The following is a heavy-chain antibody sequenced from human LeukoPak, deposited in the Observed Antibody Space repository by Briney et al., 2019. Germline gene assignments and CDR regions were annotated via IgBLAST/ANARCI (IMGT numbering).Heavy chain of an antibody. Sequence: PSETLSLTCSVSGGSISSSNYYWGWIRQPPGKGLEWIGSIYYSGNTQYNPSLKSRVTISVDTSKNQFSLKLSSVTAADTAVYYCARTKDKWLLYHFPFDYWGQGTLVTVSS. V-gene: IGHV4-39*07. J-gene: IGHJ4*02. CDR3: ARTKDKWLLYHFPFDY. D-gene: IGHD3-3*01. CDR2: IYYSGNT. CDR1: GGSISSSNYY.